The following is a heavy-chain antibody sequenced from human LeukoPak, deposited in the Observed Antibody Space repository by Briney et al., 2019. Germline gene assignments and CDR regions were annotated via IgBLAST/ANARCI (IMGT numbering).Heavy chain of an antibody. D-gene: IGHD5-12*01. Sequence: SETLSLTCGVYGGSFSGYYWSWIRQPPGKGLEWIGEISHSGSTNYSPSLKSRVTISVDTSKNQFSLNLSSVTAADTAVYYCARALVRATMVWYFDLWGRGTLVTVSS. V-gene: IGHV4-34*01. CDR2: ISHSGST. J-gene: IGHJ2*01. CDR1: GGSFSGYY. CDR3: ARALVRATMVWYFDL.